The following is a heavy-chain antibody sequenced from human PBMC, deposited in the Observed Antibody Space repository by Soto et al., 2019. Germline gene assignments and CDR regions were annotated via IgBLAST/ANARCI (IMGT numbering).Heavy chain of an antibody. CDR1: GGSISSSIYY. J-gene: IGHJ6*02. D-gene: IGHD2-8*02. CDR2: IYFSGST. Sequence: PSETLSLTCTVSGGSISSSIYYRDWIRQPPGKGLEWLGSIYFSGSTNYNPSLKSRVTISVDPSKNQFSLRVNSVTAPDTAVYYCARHTLLAYPWDVWGQGTTVTVSS. CDR3: ARHTLLAYPWDV. V-gene: IGHV4-39*01.